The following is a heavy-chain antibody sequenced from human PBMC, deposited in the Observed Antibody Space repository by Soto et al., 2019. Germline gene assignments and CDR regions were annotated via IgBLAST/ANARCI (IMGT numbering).Heavy chain of an antibody. V-gene: IGHV3-23*01. CDR2: ISGSGGST. Sequence: GGSLRLSCAASGFTFSSYAMSWVRQAPGKGLEWVSAISGSGGSTYYADSVKGRFTISRDNSKNTLYLQMNSLRAEDTAVYYCVRGGLGIFGNFDYLGQGTLVTVSS. D-gene: IGHD3-16*01. CDR3: VRGGLGIFGNFDY. J-gene: IGHJ4*02. CDR1: GFTFSSYA.